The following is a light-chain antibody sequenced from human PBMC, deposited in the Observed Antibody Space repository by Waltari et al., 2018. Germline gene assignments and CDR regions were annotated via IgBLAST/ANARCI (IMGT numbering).Light chain of an antibody. CDR3: QSYDSSQRVV. V-gene: IGLV1-40*01. Sequence: QSVLTPPPSVSGAPGQRVTIPCTGSSSNIGASSDVHWYQQFPGTAPKLLIYGNSNRPSGVPDRFSGSKSGTSASLAITGLQAEDEADYYCQSYDSSQRVVFGGGTKLTVL. CDR2: GNS. CDR1: SSNIGASSD. J-gene: IGLJ2*01.